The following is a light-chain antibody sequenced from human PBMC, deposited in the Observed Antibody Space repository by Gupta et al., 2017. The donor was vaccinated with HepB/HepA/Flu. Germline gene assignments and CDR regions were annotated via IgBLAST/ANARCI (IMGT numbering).Light chain of an antibody. Sequence: ETVMTQSPATLSVSPGERATLSCRASQSVSSNLAWYQQKPGQAPRLLIYGASTRATGIPARFSGSGSGTEFTLTISSLQSEDFAVYYCQHDNNWLWTFGQGTKVEIK. CDR1: QSVSSN. CDR2: GAS. V-gene: IGKV3-15*01. J-gene: IGKJ1*01. CDR3: QHDNNWLWT.